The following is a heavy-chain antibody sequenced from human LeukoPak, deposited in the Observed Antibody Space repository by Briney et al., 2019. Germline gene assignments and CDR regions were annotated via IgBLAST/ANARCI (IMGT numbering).Heavy chain of an antibody. Sequence: GGSLRLSCAASGFTFSSYGMHWVRQAPGKGLEWVAFIRYDGSNKYYADSVKGRFTISRDNSKNTLYVQMSSLRAEDTAVYYCARGPINYYDSSGYYGHSAYWGQGTLFTVSS. CDR2: IRYDGSNK. CDR1: GFTFSSYG. CDR3: ARGPINYYDSSGYYGHSAY. D-gene: IGHD3-22*01. J-gene: IGHJ4*02. V-gene: IGHV3-30*02.